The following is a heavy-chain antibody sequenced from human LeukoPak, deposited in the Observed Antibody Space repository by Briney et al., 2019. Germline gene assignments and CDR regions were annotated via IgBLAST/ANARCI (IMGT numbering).Heavy chain of an antibody. D-gene: IGHD2-15*01. CDR2: IYHSGST. V-gene: IGHV4-38-2*02. J-gene: IGHJ4*02. Sequence: SETLSLTCTVSGGSISYYYWNWIRQPPGKGLEWIGSIYHSGSTYYNPSLKSRVTISVDTSKNQFSLKLSSVTAADTAVYYCARDNIVVVAATKAYYFDYWGQGTLVTVSS. CDR1: GGSISYYY. CDR3: ARDNIVVVAATKAYYFDY.